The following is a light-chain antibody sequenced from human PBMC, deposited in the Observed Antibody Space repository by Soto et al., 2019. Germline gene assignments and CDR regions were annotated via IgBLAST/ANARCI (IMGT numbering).Light chain of an antibody. J-gene: IGLJ3*02. CDR1: SGDVGGYNY. V-gene: IGLV2-14*01. CDR3: SSYTSSNTWV. Sequence: QSVLTQPASVSGSPGQSVTISCIGTSGDVGGYNYVSWYQQHPGKAPKFMIYEVSNRPSGVSNRFSGSKSGNTASLTISGLQGEDEADYYCSSYTSSNTWVFGGGTKVTVL. CDR2: EVS.